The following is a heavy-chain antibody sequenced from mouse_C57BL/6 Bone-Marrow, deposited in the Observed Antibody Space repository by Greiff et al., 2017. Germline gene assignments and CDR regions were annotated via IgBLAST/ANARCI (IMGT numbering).Heavy chain of an antibody. CDR3: TTFTTVVAGFDY. CDR1: GFNIKDDY. V-gene: IGHV14-4*01. D-gene: IGHD1-1*01. J-gene: IGHJ2*01. Sequence: VQLQQSGAELVRPGASVKLSCTASGFNIKDDYMHWVKQRPEQGLEWIGWIDPENGDTEYASKFQGKATITADTSSNTAYLQLSSLTSEHTAVYYCTTFTTVVAGFDYWGQGTTLTVSS. CDR2: IDPENGDT.